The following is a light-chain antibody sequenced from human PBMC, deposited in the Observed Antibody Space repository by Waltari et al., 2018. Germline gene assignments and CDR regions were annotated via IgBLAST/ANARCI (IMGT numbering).Light chain of an antibody. CDR2: GAS. CDR3: QQRNTWPRT. Sequence: EIFLTQSPATLSVSAGERAALSCRASQSVGTSLAWYQHRAGQAPRLLIYGASKRAAGIPARFSGRGSGTDFTLVIDTLEPEDFAVYYCQQRNTWPRTFGQGTKVEI. J-gene: IGKJ1*01. V-gene: IGKV3-11*01. CDR1: QSVGTS.